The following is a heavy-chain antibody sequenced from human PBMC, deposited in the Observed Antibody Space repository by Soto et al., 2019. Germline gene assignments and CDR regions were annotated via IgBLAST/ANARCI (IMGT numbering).Heavy chain of an antibody. CDR1: GFSLSNARMG. CDR2: IFSNDEK. CDR3: ARTTYYDDSSGYYYLYFDY. Sequence: QVTLKESGPVLVKPTETLTLTCTVSGFSLSNARMGVSWIRQPPGKALEWLAHIFSNDEKSYSTSLKSRLTISKDTSKSQVVLTMTNMDPVDTATYYCARTTYYDDSSGYYYLYFDYWVQGTLVTVSS. V-gene: IGHV2-26*01. J-gene: IGHJ4*02. D-gene: IGHD3-22*01.